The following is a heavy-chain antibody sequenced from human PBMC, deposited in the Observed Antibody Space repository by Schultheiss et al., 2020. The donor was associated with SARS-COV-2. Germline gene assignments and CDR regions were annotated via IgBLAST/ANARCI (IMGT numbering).Heavy chain of an antibody. D-gene: IGHD6-13*01. CDR2: IYYSGST. CDR3: ARDGRKGYSDYYGMDV. J-gene: IGHJ6*02. V-gene: IGHV4-31*02. Sequence: LRLSCGVTGFTFSDYYMRWIRQHPGKGLEWIGYIYYSGSTYYNPSLKSRVTISVDTSKNQFSLKLSSVTAADTAVYYCARDGRKGYSDYYGMDVWGQGTTVTVSS. CDR1: GFTFSDYY.